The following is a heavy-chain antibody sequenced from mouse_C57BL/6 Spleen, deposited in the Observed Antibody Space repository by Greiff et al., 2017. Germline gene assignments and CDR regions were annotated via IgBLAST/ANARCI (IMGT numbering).Heavy chain of an antibody. CDR2: SIPSTGGP. J-gene: IGHJ3*01. CDR3: ARRSLFAY. CDR1: GYSFTGYY. D-gene: IGHD6-2*01. Sequence: VQLQQSGPELVKPGASVKISCKASGYSFTGYYMNWVKQSPEKSLEWIGESIPSTGGPTYNQKFKAKAPLTVDKSSSTAYMQLKSLTSEDSAVYYCARRSLFAYWGQGTLVTVSA. V-gene: IGHV1-42*01.